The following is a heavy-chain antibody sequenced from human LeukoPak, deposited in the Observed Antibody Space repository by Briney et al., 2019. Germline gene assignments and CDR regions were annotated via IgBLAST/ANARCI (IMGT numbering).Heavy chain of an antibody. CDR3: ARGAGTIFGVVGAEYFQH. Sequence: QPGGSLRLSCAASGFTFSSYWMSWVRQAPGKGLEWVANIKQDGSEKYYVDSVKGRFTISRDNAKNSLYLQMNSLRAEDTAVYYCARGAGTIFGVVGAEYFQHWGQGTLVTVSS. V-gene: IGHV3-7*01. D-gene: IGHD3-3*01. CDR1: GFTFSSYW. J-gene: IGHJ1*01. CDR2: IKQDGSEK.